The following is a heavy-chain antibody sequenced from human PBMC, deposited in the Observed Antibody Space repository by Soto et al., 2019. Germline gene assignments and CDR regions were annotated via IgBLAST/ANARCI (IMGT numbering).Heavy chain of an antibody. Sequence: SETLSLTCAVSGDSVISNWYWGWVRQPPGRGLEWIAYVDYSGSTKYNPSLKSRVTISVDTSKNQFSLKLSSVTAADTAVYYCARDRIAADGPEVAFAFWGQGTMVTVSS. CDR1: GDSVISNWY. V-gene: IGHV4-59*02. J-gene: IGHJ3*01. CDR2: VDYSGST. CDR3: ARDRIAADGPEVAFAF. D-gene: IGHD6-13*01.